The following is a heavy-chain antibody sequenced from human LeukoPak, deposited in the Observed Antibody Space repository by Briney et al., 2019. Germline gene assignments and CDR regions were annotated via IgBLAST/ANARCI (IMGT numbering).Heavy chain of an antibody. V-gene: IGHV3-21*01. D-gene: IGHD7-27*01. J-gene: IGHJ4*02. CDR1: GFTFSSYS. CDR3: ARATGESDY. Sequence: GGSLRLSCAASGFTFSSYSMNWVRQAPGKGLEWVSSISSSSSYMYYADSVKGRFTISRDNAKNSPYLQMNSLRAEDTAVYYCARATGESDYWGQGTLVTVSS. CDR2: ISSSSSYM.